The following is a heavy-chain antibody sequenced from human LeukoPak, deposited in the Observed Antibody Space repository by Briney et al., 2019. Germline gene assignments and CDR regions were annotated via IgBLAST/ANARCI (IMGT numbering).Heavy chain of an antibody. CDR2: IYYSGST. CDR3: AGSSRSSRYYYYGMDV. Sequence: SETLSLTCTVSGGSISSGGYYWSWIRQHPGKGLEWIGYIYYSGSTYYNPSLKSRVTISVDTSKNQFSLKLSSVTAADTAVYYCAGSSRSSRYYYYGMDVWGQGTTVTVSS. D-gene: IGHD6-13*01. V-gene: IGHV4-31*03. J-gene: IGHJ6*02. CDR1: GGSISSGGYY.